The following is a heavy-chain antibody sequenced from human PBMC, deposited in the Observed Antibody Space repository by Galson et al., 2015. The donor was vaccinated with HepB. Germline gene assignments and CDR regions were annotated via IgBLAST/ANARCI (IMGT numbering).Heavy chain of an antibody. CDR1: GFSLKNYN. CDR3: ARDGTGGWFFDY. Sequence: SLRLSCAASGFSLKNYNMCWVRQTPGKGPEWVASNSASGAYIYYEDSVKGRFTISRDNDRNSVDLQMKNLRAEDTAMYYCARDGTGGWFFDYWGQGILVTVSS. V-gene: IGHV3-21*06. CDR2: NSASGAYI. D-gene: IGHD6-19*01. J-gene: IGHJ4*02.